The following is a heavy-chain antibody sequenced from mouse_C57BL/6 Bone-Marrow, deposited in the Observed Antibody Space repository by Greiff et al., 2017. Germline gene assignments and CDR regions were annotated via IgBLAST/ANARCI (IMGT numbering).Heavy chain of an antibody. CDR1: GYTFTSYW. CDR2: IYPSDSET. Sequence: VQLQQPGAELVRPGSSVKLSCKASGYTFTSYWMAWVKQRPGQGLEWIGNIYPSDSETHYNQKFKDKATLTVDKSSSTAYMQLSSLTSEDSAVYYCARRSYFDYWGQGTTLTVSS. V-gene: IGHV1-61*01. CDR3: ARRSYFDY. J-gene: IGHJ2*01.